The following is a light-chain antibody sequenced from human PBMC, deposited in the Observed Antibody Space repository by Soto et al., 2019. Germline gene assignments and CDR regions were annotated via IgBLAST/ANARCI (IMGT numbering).Light chain of an antibody. Sequence: QAVVTQPPSVSGAPGQRVTISCTGNSSNIGAGYDVHWYQQFPGAAPKVLIHGNTNRPAGVPARFSSSKSGTSASLAITGLQAEDEADYYCQSYDSSRVVFGGGTKVTVL. CDR1: SSNIGAGYD. CDR2: GNT. J-gene: IGLJ2*01. CDR3: QSYDSSRVV. V-gene: IGLV1-40*01.